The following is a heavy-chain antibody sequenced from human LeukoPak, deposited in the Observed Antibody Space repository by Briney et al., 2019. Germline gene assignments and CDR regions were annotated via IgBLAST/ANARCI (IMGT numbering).Heavy chain of an antibody. CDR3: ARDRRYDFWSGYYTGGTFDY. J-gene: IGHJ4*02. V-gene: IGHV4-59*11. Sequence: SETLSLTCTVSGGSISSHYWSWIRQPPGKGLEWIGYIYNSGSTNYNPSLKSRVTISVDTSKNQFSLKLSSVTAADTAVYYCARDRRYDFWSGYYTGGTFDYWGQGTLVTVSS. CDR1: GGSISSHY. CDR2: IYNSGST. D-gene: IGHD3-3*01.